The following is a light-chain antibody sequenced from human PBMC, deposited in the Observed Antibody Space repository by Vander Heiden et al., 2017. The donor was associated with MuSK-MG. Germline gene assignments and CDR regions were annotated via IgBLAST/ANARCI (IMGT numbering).Light chain of an antibody. J-gene: IGKJ1*01. CDR1: QSISSY. CDR3: QQSFSSSWT. V-gene: IGKV1-39*01. CDR2: GGD. Sequence: DIQMTQSPSSLSASVGDRVTIRCRASQSISSYLSWYQQIPGKAPKLLLYGGDRLQPGVPSRFTGVGSGTDYALIISSLQPEDSGTYFCQQSFSSSWTFGQGTKVEIK.